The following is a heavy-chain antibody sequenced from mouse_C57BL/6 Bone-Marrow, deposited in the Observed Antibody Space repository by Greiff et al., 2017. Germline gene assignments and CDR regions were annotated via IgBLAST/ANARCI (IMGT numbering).Heavy chain of an antibody. J-gene: IGHJ4*01. D-gene: IGHD1-1*01. CDR3: ARTGTVEAYYAMDY. CDR1: GYTFTSYT. V-gene: IGHV1-4*01. Sequence: QVQLQQSGAELARPGASVKMSCKASGYTFTSYTMHWVKQRPGQGLEWIGYINPSSGYTKYNQKFKGKATLTADKSSSTAYMQLSSLTSEDSAVYYCARTGTVEAYYAMDYWGQGTSVTVSS. CDR2: INPSSGYT.